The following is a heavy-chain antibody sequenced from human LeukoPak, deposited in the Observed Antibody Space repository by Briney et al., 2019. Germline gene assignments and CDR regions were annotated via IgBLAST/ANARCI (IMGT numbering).Heavy chain of an antibody. J-gene: IGHJ5*02. D-gene: IGHD2-15*01. V-gene: IGHV1-18*01. CDR1: GYTFTSYG. CDR2: ISAYNGNT. Sequence: GASVKVSCKASGYTFTSYGISWVRQAPGQGLEWMGWISAYNGNTNYAQKLQGRVTMTTDTSTSTAYMELRSLRSDDTAVYYCARAGCSGGSCYFPFDPWGQGTLVTVSS. CDR3: ARAGCSGGSCYFPFDP.